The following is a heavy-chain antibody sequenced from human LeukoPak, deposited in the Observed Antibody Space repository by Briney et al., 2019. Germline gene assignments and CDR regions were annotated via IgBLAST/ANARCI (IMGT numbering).Heavy chain of an antibody. CDR2: IYYSGST. CDR3: ARGLWDSTGFDY. V-gene: IGHV4-31*01. D-gene: IGHD2/OR15-2a*01. J-gene: IGHJ4*02. CDR1: GGSISRGGYY. Sequence: SETLSLTCTVSGGSISRGGYYWSWIRQHPGKGLEWIGYIYYSGSTYYNPSLKSLVTISVDTSKNQFSLKLSSVTAADTAVYYCARGLWDSTGFDYWGQGTLVTVSP.